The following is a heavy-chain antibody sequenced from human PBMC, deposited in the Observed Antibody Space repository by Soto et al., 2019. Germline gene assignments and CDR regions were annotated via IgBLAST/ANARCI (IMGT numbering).Heavy chain of an antibody. CDR3: AREATASTVTTGGVDY. J-gene: IGHJ4*02. CDR1: GYTFTGYY. Sequence: WASVKVSCKASGYTFTGYYMHWVRQAPGQGLEWMGWINPNSGGTNYAQKFQGRVTMTRDTSISTAYMELSRLRSDDTAVYYCAREATASTVTTGGVDYWGQGTLVTVSS. CDR2: INPNSGGT. D-gene: IGHD4-17*01. V-gene: IGHV1-2*02.